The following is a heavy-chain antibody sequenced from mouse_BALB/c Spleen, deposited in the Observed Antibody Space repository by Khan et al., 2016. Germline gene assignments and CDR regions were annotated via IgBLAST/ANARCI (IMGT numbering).Heavy chain of an antibody. CDR2: ISYDGSN. V-gene: IGHV3-6*02. D-gene: IGHD1-1*01. Sequence: EVKLLESGPGLVKPSQSLSLTCSVTGYPITSGYYWNWIRQFPGNKLEWMGYISYDGSNNYNPSLKNRISITRDTSKNQFFLKLNSVTSEDTTTYYCVTLRRCYAMDYWGQGTSVTVSS. J-gene: IGHJ4*01. CDR3: VTLRRCYAMDY. CDR1: GYPITSGYY.